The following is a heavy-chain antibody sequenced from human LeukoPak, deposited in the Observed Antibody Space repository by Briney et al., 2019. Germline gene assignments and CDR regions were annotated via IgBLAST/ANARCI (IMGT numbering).Heavy chain of an antibody. J-gene: IGHJ4*02. CDR3: ARGRWEYGSESYWNPLDY. V-gene: IGHV3-30*02. D-gene: IGHD3-10*01. CDR1: GFTFSRYG. CDR2: IRYDGVKK. Sequence: PVGSLRLSCAASGFTFSRYGVHCGRQSPGKGVGGGAFIRYDGVKKDYADSVKGRFSISRDNSRTTLYLQLNSLRGEHNGLYYCARGRWEYGSESYWNPLDYWGQGTLVTVSS.